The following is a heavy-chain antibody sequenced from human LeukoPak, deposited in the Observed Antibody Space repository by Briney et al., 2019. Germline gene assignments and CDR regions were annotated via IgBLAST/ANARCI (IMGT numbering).Heavy chain of an antibody. CDR2: IYYSGST. Sequence: SQTLSLTCTVSGGSISSGDYYWSWIRQPPGKGLEWIGYIYYSGSTYYNPSLKSRVTISVDTSKNQFSLKLSSVTAADTAVYYCARDETGGDYFDYWGQGTLVTVSS. D-gene: IGHD3-10*01. V-gene: IGHV4-30-4*01. CDR1: GGSISSGDYY. CDR3: ARDETGGDYFDY. J-gene: IGHJ4*02.